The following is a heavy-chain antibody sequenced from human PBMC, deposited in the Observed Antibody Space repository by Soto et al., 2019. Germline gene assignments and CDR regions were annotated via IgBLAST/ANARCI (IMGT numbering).Heavy chain of an antibody. J-gene: IGHJ5*02. CDR3: VREDWHRFDH. CDR2: ISYDGSLR. D-gene: IGHD2-21*01. Sequence: QVQLVESGGGVVQPGTSLRLSCATSGFIFSNYGLQWVRQAPGRGLEWVAVISYDGSLRYYAGSVEGRFTISRDTSKNTLYLQMTSLRDEDTAVYYCVREDWHRFDHWGQGTLVTVSS. V-gene: IGHV3-30*03. CDR1: GFIFSNYG.